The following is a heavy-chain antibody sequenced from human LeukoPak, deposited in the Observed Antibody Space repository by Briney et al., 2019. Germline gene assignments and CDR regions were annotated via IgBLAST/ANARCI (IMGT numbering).Heavy chain of an antibody. V-gene: IGHV3-74*01. Sequence: PGGSLRLSCAASGFTFSSYWMHWVRQAPGKGLVWVSRINSDVTRTNFADSVKGRFTISRDNAKNTLYLQMNSLRAEDTAVYYCARSTDSWTNYYGMDVWGQGTTVTVSS. CDR2: INSDVTRT. J-gene: IGHJ6*02. CDR3: ARSTDSWTNYYGMDV. D-gene: IGHD3/OR15-3a*01. CDR1: GFTFSSYW.